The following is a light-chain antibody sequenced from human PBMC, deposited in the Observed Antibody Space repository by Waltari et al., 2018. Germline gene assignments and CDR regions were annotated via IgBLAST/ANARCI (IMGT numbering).Light chain of an antibody. J-gene: IGLJ2*01. CDR3: QVWDNPGHRPAL. V-gene: IGLV3-21*02. CDR1: NIGSTS. CDR2: EDT. Sequence: SYVLTQAPSVSVAPGPTARITCAGNNIGSTSVHWYQHKRGQAPVLVLYEDTDRPSGIPGRFSGSTSGDTCTLTITRVDVGDEAAYYCQVWDNPGHRPALFGGGTKLTVL.